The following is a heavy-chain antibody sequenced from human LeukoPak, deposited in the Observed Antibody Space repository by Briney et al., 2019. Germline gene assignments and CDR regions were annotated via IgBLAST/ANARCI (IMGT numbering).Heavy chain of an antibody. Sequence: SQTLSLTCTVSGGSISSGSYYWSWIRQPAGKGLEWIGRIYTSGSTNYNPSLKSRVTISVDTSKNQFSLKLSSVTAADTAVYYCARKAGEWELLRTFPPYNWFDPWGQGTLVTVSS. V-gene: IGHV4-61*02. D-gene: IGHD1-26*01. CDR1: GGSISSGSYY. J-gene: IGHJ5*02. CDR2: IYTSGST. CDR3: ARKAGEWELLRTFPPYNWFDP.